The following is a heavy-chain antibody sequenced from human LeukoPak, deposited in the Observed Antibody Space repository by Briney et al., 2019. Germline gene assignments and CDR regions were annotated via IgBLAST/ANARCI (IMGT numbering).Heavy chain of an antibody. CDR2: IWYEGSNK. Sequence: SGGSLRLSCAASGFTFSSYGMHWVRQAPGKGLEWVAVIWYEGSNKYYADSVKGRFTISRDNSKNTLYLQMNSLRAEDTAVYYCARGDGDYAGGYFDLWGRGTLVTVSS. CDR3: ARGDGDYAGGYFDL. CDR1: GFTFSSYG. V-gene: IGHV3-33*01. J-gene: IGHJ2*01. D-gene: IGHD4-17*01.